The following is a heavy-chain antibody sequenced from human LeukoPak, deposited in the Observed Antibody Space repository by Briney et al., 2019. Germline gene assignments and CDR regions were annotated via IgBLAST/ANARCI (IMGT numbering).Heavy chain of an antibody. V-gene: IGHV1-46*01. Sequence: ASVKVSCKASGYTFTSYYMHWVRQAPGQGLEWMGIINPRGGSTSYAQKFQGRVTMTRDTSTSTVYMELSSLRSEDTAVYYCARGSIVVVPAAMFHNLDYWGQGTLVTVSS. CDR3: ARGSIVVVPAAMFHNLDY. CDR2: INPRGGST. J-gene: IGHJ4*02. D-gene: IGHD2-2*01. CDR1: GYTFTSYY.